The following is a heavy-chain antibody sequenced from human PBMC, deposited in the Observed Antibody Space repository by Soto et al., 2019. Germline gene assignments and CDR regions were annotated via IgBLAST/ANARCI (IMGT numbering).Heavy chain of an antibody. CDR2: SNHSGST. D-gene: IGHD3-3*01. V-gene: IGHV4-34*01. Sequence: QVQLQQWGAGLLKPSETLSLTCAVYGGSFSGYYWSWIRQPPGKGLEWIGESNHSGSTNYNPSLKSRVTISVDTSKNQFSLKLSSVTAADTAVYYCARGHTQYYDFWSGYYVGGFDPWGQGTLVTVSS. J-gene: IGHJ5*02. CDR1: GGSFSGYY. CDR3: ARGHTQYYDFWSGYYVGGFDP.